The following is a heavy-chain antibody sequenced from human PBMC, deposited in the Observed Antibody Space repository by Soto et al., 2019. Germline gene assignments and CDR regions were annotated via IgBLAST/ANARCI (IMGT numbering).Heavy chain of an antibody. D-gene: IGHD6-13*01. CDR3: ARHGIAAAGDFDY. Sequence: PSETLSLTCTVSGGSISSSSYYWGWIRQPPGKGLEWIGSIYYSGSTYYNPSLKSRVTISVDTSKNQFSLKLSSVTAADTAVYYCARHGIAAAGDFDYWGQGTLVTVSS. CDR1: GGSISSSSYY. CDR2: IYYSGST. V-gene: IGHV4-39*01. J-gene: IGHJ4*02.